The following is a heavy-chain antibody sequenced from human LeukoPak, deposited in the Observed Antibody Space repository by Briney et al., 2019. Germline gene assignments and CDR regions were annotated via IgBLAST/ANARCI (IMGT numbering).Heavy chain of an antibody. CDR1: GGSISSGGYS. J-gene: IGHJ5*02. D-gene: IGHD1-1*01. Sequence: SETLSLTCAVSGGSISSGGYSWSWIRQAPGKGLEWIGYIYHSGSTYYNPSLKSRVTISVDRSKNQFSLKLSSVTAADTAVYYCARGRTGTSGFDPWGQGTLVTVSS. CDR2: IYHSGST. CDR3: ARGRTGTSGFDP. V-gene: IGHV4-30-2*01.